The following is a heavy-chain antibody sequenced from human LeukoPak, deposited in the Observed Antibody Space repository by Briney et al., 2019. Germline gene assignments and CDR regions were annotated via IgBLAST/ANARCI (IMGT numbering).Heavy chain of an antibody. CDR3: ARDPPRRDGYTYRGPFDY. V-gene: IGHV1-46*01. Sequence: GASVKVSCKASGYTFTSYYMHWVRQALGQGLEWMGIINPSGGSTSYAQKFQGRVTMTRDTSTSTVYMELSSLRSEDTAVYYCARDPPRRDGYTYRGPFDYWGQGTLVTVSS. D-gene: IGHD5-24*01. J-gene: IGHJ4*02. CDR2: INPSGGST. CDR1: GYTFTSYY.